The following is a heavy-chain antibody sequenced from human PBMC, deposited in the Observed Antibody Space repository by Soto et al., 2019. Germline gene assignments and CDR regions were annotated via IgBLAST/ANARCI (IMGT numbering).Heavy chain of an antibody. CDR3: ATDRGYCSGGSCHGYYFDY. Sequence: GASVKVSCKVSGYTLTELSMHWVRQAPGKGIEWMGGFDPEDGETIYAQKFQGRVTMTEDTSTDTAYMELSSLRSEDTAVYYCATDRGYCSGGSCHGYYFDYWGQGTLVTVSS. CDR1: GYTLTELS. CDR2: FDPEDGET. J-gene: IGHJ4*02. D-gene: IGHD2-15*01. V-gene: IGHV1-24*01.